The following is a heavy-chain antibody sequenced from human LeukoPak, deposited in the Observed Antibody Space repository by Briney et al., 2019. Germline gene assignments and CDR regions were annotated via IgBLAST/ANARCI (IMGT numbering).Heavy chain of an antibody. CDR3: ARVLWFGDLYYFDY. V-gene: IGHV4-30-4*01. D-gene: IGHD3-10*01. CDR1: GGSISSGDYY. J-gene: IGHJ4*02. Sequence: PSETLSLTCTVSGGSISSGDYYWSWIRQPPGTGLEWIGYIYYSGSTYYNPSLKSRVTISVDTSKNQFSLKLSSVTAADTAVYYCARVLWFGDLYYFDYWGQRTLVSVSS. CDR2: IYYSGST.